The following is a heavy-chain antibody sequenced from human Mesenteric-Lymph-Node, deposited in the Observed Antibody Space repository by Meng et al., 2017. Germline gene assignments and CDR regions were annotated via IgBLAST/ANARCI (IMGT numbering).Heavy chain of an antibody. Sequence: QEFGSGRVTPSRTLSLPCVVSGDSITSGDYSWTWIRQPPGKGLEWIGYIYHGVNIYYTPSLRSRVTISVDKSRNQFSLKLTSVSAADTAVYYCVRDTRRGGGWFDPWGQGTLVTVSS. D-gene: IGHD3-10*01. V-gene: IGHV4-30-2*01. CDR2: IYHGVNI. J-gene: IGHJ5*02. CDR3: VRDTRRGGGWFDP. CDR1: GDSITSGDYS.